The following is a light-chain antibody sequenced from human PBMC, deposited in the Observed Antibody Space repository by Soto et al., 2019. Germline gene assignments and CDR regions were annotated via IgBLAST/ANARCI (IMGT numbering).Light chain of an antibody. J-gene: IGLJ2*01. CDR2: EVS. Sequence: ALTQPASVSGSPGQSITISCTGSSSDVGSYNLVSWYQQHPGKAPKLMIYEVSKRPSGVSNRFSGSKSGNTASLTISGLQAEDEADYYCCSYAGSATVLFGGGTKVTVL. V-gene: IGLV2-23*02. CDR1: SSDVGSYNL. CDR3: CSYAGSATVL.